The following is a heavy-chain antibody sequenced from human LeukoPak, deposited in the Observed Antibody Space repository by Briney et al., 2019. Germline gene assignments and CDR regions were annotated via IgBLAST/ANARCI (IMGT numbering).Heavy chain of an antibody. CDR3: ARHRFASPLDS. Sequence: PSETLSLTCTVSGVSISSSYWSWIRQPPGKGLEWIGYIFYTGDSNHNPSFKSRVSISLDTSKDQISLKLSSVTAADTAVYYCARHRFASPLDSWGQGTLVTVSS. V-gene: IGHV4-59*08. J-gene: IGHJ4*02. D-gene: IGHD2-21*01. CDR2: IFYTGDS. CDR1: GVSISSSY.